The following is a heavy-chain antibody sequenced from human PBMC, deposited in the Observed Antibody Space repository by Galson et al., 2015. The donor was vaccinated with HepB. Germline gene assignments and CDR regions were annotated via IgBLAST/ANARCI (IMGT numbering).Heavy chain of an antibody. CDR1: GYTFTSYA. J-gene: IGHJ6*02. D-gene: IGHD6-19*01. CDR2: INTNTGNP. V-gene: IGHV7-4-1*02. CDR3: ARDKVGIAVAGYYYYGMDV. Sequence: SVKVSCKASGYTFTSYAMNWVRQAPGQGLEWMGWINTNTGNPTYAQGFTGRFVFSLDTSVSTAYLQISSLKAEDTAVYYCARDKVGIAVAGYYYYGMDVWGQGTTVTVSS.